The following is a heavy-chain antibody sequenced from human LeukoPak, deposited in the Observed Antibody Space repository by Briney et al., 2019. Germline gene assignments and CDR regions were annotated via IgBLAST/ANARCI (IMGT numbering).Heavy chain of an antibody. D-gene: IGHD6-19*01. CDR3: AKAGSGWYYFDY. V-gene: IGHV3-23*01. CDR2: ISGSGGST. CDR1: GFTFSSYA. J-gene: IGHJ4*02. Sequence: GGSLRVSCAASGFTFSSYAMSWVRQAQGKGLEWVSAISGSGGSTYYADSVKGRFTISRDNSKNTLYLQMNSLRAEDTAVYYCAKAGSGWYYFDYWGQGTLVTVSS.